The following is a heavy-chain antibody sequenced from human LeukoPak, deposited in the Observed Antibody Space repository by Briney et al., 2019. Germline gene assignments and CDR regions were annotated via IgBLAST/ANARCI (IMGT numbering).Heavy chain of an antibody. CDR2: ISYDGSNK. CDR1: GFTFSSYA. D-gene: IGHD6-19*01. V-gene: IGHV3-30-3*01. Sequence: GRSLRLSCAASGFTFSSYAMHWVRQAPGKGLEWVAVISYDGSNKYYADSVKGRFTISRDNSKNTLYLQMNSLRAEDTAVYYCAREVSSGWYLDYWGQGTLVTVSS. CDR3: AREVSSGWYLDY. J-gene: IGHJ4*02.